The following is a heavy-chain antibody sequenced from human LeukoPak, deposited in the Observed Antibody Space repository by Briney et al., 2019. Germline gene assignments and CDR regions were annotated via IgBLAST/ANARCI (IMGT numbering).Heavy chain of an antibody. D-gene: IGHD3-9*01. J-gene: IGHJ6*04. V-gene: IGHV3-23*01. Sequence: GGSLRLFCAASGFAFSSYAMSWVRQAPGKGLEWVPAISGSGGSTYYADSVKGRFTISRDNSKNTLYLQMNSLRAEDTAVYYCAKDGRYYDILTESYYGMDVWGKGTTVTVSS. CDR1: GFAFSSYA. CDR3: AKDGRYYDILTESYYGMDV. CDR2: ISGSGGST.